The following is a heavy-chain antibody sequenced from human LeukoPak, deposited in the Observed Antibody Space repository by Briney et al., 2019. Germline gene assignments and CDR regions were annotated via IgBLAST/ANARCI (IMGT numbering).Heavy chain of an antibody. D-gene: IGHD6-19*01. CDR1: GFTFSSYA. V-gene: IGHV3-23*01. CDR2: ISGSGGST. Sequence: GGSLRLSCAASGFTFSSYAMSWVRRAPGKGLEWVSAISGSGGSTYYADSVKGRFTISRDNSKNTLYLQMNSLRAEDTAVYYCAKDAVFSGWYECFDYWGQGTLVTVSS. CDR3: AKDAVFSGWYECFDY. J-gene: IGHJ4*02.